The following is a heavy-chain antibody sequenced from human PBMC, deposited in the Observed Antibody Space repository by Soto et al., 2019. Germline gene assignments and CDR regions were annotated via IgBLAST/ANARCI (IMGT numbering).Heavy chain of an antibody. V-gene: IGHV1-18*04. CDR3: ASSIVVVPAATYPYYCYGMDV. D-gene: IGHD2-2*01. CDR1: GYTFTSYG. Sequence: ASVKVSCKASGYTFTSYGISWVRQAPGQGLEWMGWISAYNGNTNYAQKLQGRVTMTTDTSTSTAYMELRSLRSDDTAVYYCASSIVVVPAATYPYYCYGMDVWGQGTTVTVSS. J-gene: IGHJ6*02. CDR2: ISAYNGNT.